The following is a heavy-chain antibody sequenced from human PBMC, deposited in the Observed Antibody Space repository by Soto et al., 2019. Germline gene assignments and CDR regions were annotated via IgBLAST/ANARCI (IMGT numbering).Heavy chain of an antibody. D-gene: IGHD1-20*01. J-gene: IGHJ6*02. CDR3: ARDPYNWNPKTYYYYYGMDV. Sequence: GGSLRLCCAASGFTFSSYGMHWVRQAPGKGLEWVAVIWYDGSNKYYADSVKGRFTISRDNSKNTLYLQMNSLRAEDTAVYYCARDPYNWNPKTYYYYYGMDVWGQGTTVTVSS. CDR1: GFTFSSYG. V-gene: IGHV3-33*01. CDR2: IWYDGSNK.